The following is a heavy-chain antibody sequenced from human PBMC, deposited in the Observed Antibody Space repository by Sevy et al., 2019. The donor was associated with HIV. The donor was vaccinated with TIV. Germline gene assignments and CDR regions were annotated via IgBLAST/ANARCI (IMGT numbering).Heavy chain of an antibody. CDR3: ARSGGSGCYSDFDY. J-gene: IGHJ4*02. CDR2: ISAYNGDI. V-gene: IGHV1-18*01. D-gene: IGHD3-10*01. CDR1: GYTFTSYG. Sequence: ASVKVSCKASGYTFTSYGISWVRQAPGQGLEWMGWISAYNGDINYSQKLQGRLTMTTDTSTSTAYMELRSLRSDDTAVYFCARSGGSGCYSDFDYWGQGTLVTVSS.